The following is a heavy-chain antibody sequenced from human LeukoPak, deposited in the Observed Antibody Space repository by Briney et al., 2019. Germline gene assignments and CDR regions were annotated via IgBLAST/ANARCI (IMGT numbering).Heavy chain of an antibody. Sequence: SETLSLTCSVSGGSISSSSSYWGWIRQPPGKGLEWIGSIFKSGTTYYNPPLKSRVTISVDTSKNQFSLRLSSVTAADTAVYYCARWGSSGSPGVFDVWGQGTMVTVSS. CDR1: GGSISSSSSY. J-gene: IGHJ3*01. D-gene: IGHD3-22*01. V-gene: IGHV4-39*01. CDR3: ARWGSSGSPGVFDV. CDR2: IFKSGTT.